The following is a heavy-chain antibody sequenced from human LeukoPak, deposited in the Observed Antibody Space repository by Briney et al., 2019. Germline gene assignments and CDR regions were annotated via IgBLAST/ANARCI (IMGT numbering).Heavy chain of an antibody. V-gene: IGHV1-46*01. CDR2: INPSGGST. D-gene: IGHD4-17*01. Sequence: ASVKVSCKASGYTLTNNHMHWVRQAPGQGLEWVGIINPSGGSTSYAQKFQGRAIMTRDTSTSTVYMDLSSLRSEDTAMYYCARDLGYGSHLYYFDYWGQGTLVTVSS. CDR1: GYTLTNNH. CDR3: ARDLGYGSHLYYFDY. J-gene: IGHJ4*02.